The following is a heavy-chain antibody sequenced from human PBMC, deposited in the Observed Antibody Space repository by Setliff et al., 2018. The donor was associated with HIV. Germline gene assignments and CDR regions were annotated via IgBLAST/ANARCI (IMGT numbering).Heavy chain of an antibody. J-gene: IGHJ4*02. CDR2: IYPYDSDT. CDR3: ARQPETYYYDGGVYFPGPYFDY. D-gene: IGHD3-22*01. CDR1: GYSFTSYW. Sequence: GESLKISCKGSGYSFTSYWIGWVRQMPGKGLEWMGIIYPYDSDTRYSPSFQGQVTISADKSISTAYLQWRSLKASDTAMYYCARQPETYYYDGGVYFPGPYFDYWGQGAPVTVSS. V-gene: IGHV5-51*01.